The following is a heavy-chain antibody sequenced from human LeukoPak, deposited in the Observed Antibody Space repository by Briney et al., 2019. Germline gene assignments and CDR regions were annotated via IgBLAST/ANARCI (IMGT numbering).Heavy chain of an antibody. CDR1: GFTFSYAW. D-gene: IGHD5-18*01. V-gene: IGHV3-15*01. CDR2: IKSAIDGATT. J-gene: IGHJ4*02. Sequence: TPGGSLRLSCAASGFTFSYAWMSWVRQAPGKGLEWVGRIKSAIDGATTDYAAPVKGRFTISRDDSKNTLYLQMNSLKTEDTAVYYCNTDPEARRDTVLGGGNYWGQGTLVTVSS. CDR3: NTDPEARRDTVLGGGNY.